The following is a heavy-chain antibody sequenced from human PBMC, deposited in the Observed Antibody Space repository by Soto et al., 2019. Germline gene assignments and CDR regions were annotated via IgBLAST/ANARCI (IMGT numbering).Heavy chain of an antibody. Sequence: QVQLVQSGTEVKKPGSSVKVSCKASGGTSRNYPINWVRQAPGQGLEWMGSIFPLTDIPDYAQNFQARLTLSADKSTSTAYMELSSLTSDDTAVYFCARGPLVVLNYFESWGQGTLVTVSS. J-gene: IGHJ4*02. V-gene: IGHV1-69*02. CDR3: ARGPLVVLNYFES. CDR1: GGTSRNYP. CDR2: IFPLTDIP.